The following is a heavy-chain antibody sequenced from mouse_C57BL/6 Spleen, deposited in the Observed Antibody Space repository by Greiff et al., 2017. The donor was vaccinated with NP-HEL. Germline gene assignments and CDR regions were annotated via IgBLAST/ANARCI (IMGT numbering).Heavy chain of an antibody. CDR3: ARLPYDYDEYWYFDV. CDR2: IYPRDGST. CDR1: GYTFTDHT. Sequence: QVQLQQSDAELVKPGASVKISCKVSGYTFTDHTIHWMKQRPEQGLEWIGYIYPRDGSTKYNEKFKGKATLTADKSSSTAYMQLNSLTSEDSAVYFCARLPYDYDEYWYFDVWGTGTTVTVSS. V-gene: IGHV1-78*01. J-gene: IGHJ1*03. D-gene: IGHD2-4*01.